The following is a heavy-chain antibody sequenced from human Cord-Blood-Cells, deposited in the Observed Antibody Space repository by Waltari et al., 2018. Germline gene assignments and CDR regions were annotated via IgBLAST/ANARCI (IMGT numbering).Heavy chain of an antibody. CDR3: AFGGPMVRVALYAFDI. D-gene: IGHD3-10*01. CDR1: GHTFTGYY. V-gene: IGHV1-2*02. CDR2: INPNIGGT. J-gene: IGHJ3*02. Sequence: QVQMVQYGAEVKKPGASVKVPCKAHGHTFTGYYMPWVRPPPGQALECMGWINPNIGGTNYAQQFQGRVTMTRDTSISTAYMELSRLRSDDTAVYYCAFGGPMVRVALYAFDIWGQGKMVTVSS.